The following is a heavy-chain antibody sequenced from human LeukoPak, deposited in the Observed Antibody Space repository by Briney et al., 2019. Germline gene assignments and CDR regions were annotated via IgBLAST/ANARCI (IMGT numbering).Heavy chain of an antibody. CDR3: ARSGGRDGYDFDY. D-gene: IGHD5-24*01. Sequence: SETLSLTCTVSGASISSYYWSWIRQPPGKGLEWIGYISYSGSTNYNPSLKSRVTISVDTSKNQFSLKLSSVTAADTAVYYCARSGGRDGYDFDYWGQGTLVTVSS. CDR2: ISYSGST. CDR1: GASISSYY. V-gene: IGHV4-59*01. J-gene: IGHJ4*02.